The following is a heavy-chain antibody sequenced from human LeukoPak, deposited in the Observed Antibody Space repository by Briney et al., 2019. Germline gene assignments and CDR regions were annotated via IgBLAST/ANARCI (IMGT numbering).Heavy chain of an antibody. D-gene: IGHD3-10*01. J-gene: IGHJ4*02. CDR1: GGSISSGGYS. CDR2: IYHSGST. Sequence: SETLSLTCAVSGGSISSGGYSWSWVRQPRGKGLEWIGYIYHSGSTYYNPSIKSRVTISVDRSKNQFSLKLSSVTAADTAVYYCARAEEGGSGSYLIDYWGQGTLVTVSS. CDR3: ARAEEGGSGSYLIDY. V-gene: IGHV4-30-2*01.